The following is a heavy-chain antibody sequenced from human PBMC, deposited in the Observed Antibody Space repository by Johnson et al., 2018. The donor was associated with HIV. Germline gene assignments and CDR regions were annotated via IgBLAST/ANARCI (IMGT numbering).Heavy chain of an antibody. CDR3: ARDRWGSSMRSDAFDI. V-gene: IGHV3-7*05. CDR1: GFTFSSYW. D-gene: IGHD3-16*01. J-gene: IGHJ3*02. CDR2: IKQDGSEK. Sequence: VQLVESGGGLVQPGGSLRLSCAASGFTFSSYWMSWVRQAPGKGLEWVANIKQDGSEKYYVDSVKGRFTISRDNANNSLYLQMHSLRAEDTAVYSCARDRWGSSMRSDAFDIWGQGTMVTVSS.